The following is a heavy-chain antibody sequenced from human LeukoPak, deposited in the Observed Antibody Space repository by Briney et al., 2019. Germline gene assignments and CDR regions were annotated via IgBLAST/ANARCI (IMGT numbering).Heavy chain of an antibody. J-gene: IGHJ4*02. D-gene: IGHD1-26*01. CDR2: ISSSSSYI. Sequence: PGGSLRLSCAASGFTFSSYSMNWVRLAPGKGLEWVSSISSSSSYIYYADSVKGRFTISRDNAKNSLYLQMNSLRAEDTAVYYCATPTVGPVGPDYWGQGTLVTVSS. CDR3: ATPTVGPVGPDY. V-gene: IGHV3-21*04. CDR1: GFTFSSYS.